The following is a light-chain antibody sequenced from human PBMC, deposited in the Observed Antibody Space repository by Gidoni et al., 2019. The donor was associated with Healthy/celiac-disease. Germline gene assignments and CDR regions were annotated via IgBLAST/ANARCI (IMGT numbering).Light chain of an antibody. CDR1: SSNIGAGHD. CDR2: GNS. V-gene: IGLV1-40*01. Sequence: QSVLTQPPSVSGAPGPRVTISCTGSSSNIGAGHDVHWYQQLPGTAPKLLIYGNSNRPSGVPDRFSGSKSGTSASLAITGLQAEDEADYYCQSYDSSLSGSYVFGTGTKVTVL. J-gene: IGLJ1*01. CDR3: QSYDSSLSGSYV.